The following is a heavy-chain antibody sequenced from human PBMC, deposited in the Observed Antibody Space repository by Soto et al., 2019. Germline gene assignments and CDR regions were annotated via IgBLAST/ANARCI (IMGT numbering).Heavy chain of an antibody. Sequence: SETLSLTCSIYSGSFSGYYWSWIRQPPGKGLEWIGEISQSGNTNYSPSLKSRVSISIDTYKKQFSLNLASVSAADTAVYYCARAPKVSGSSQTRPDFWGQGTLVTVSS. CDR2: ISQSGNT. V-gene: IGHV4-34*01. CDR3: ARAPKVSGSSQTRPDF. CDR1: SGSFSGYY. D-gene: IGHD6-6*01. J-gene: IGHJ4*02.